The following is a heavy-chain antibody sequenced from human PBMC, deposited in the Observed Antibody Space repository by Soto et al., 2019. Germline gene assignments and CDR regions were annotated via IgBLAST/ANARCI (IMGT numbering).Heavy chain of an antibody. Sequence: DVQLSESGGGLAQPGGSLRLSCAASGFSFNIYAMNWVRQAPGKGLEWVSALSGGGGSTYYADSVRGRFTISRDNSKNTLYLQMNSLRVEDTGVYYCAKDDQGGTGYAPGDAFDIGGQGTMVTFSS. CDR3: AKDDQGGTGYAPGDAFDI. D-gene: IGHD3-9*01. J-gene: IGHJ3*02. CDR1: GFSFNIYA. V-gene: IGHV3-23*01. CDR2: LSGGGGST.